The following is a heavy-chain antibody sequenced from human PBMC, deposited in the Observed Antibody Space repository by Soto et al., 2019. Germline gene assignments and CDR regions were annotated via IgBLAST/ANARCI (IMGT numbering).Heavy chain of an antibody. Sequence: EVQLLESGGGLVQPGGSLRLSCAASGFTFSSYAMSWVRQAPGKGLEWVSAISGSGGSTYYADSVKGRFTISRDNSKNTLYLQMNSLRAEDTAVYYCAKDRPESRLRRYYGMDVWGQGTTVTVSS. J-gene: IGHJ6*02. CDR2: ISGSGGST. CDR3: AKDRPESRLRRYYGMDV. V-gene: IGHV3-23*01. CDR1: GFTFSSYA. D-gene: IGHD5-12*01.